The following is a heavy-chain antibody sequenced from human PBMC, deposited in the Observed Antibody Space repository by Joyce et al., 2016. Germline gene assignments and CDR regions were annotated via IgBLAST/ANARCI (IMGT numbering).Heavy chain of an antibody. Sequence: QVQLVESGGGVVQPGRSLRLSCAASGLTLSNYGVHWVRQAPGKGLEWVAVISYDGIYKYYADAVKGRFTNSRDNSKNTVFLEMNSLRTEDTAVYYCAKILTATYSSGWFLDYWGQGTLVTVSS. CDR3: AKILTATYSSGWFLDY. CDR1: GLTLSNYG. J-gene: IGHJ4*02. D-gene: IGHD6-25*01. V-gene: IGHV3-30*18. CDR2: ISYDGIYK.